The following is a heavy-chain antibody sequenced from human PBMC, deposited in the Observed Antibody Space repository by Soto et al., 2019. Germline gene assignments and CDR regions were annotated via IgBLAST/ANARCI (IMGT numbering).Heavy chain of an antibody. CDR3: ARSPYGSSSRYFDL. CDR1: GYTFTSYA. V-gene: IGHV7-4-1*01. J-gene: IGHJ2*01. CDR2: INTNTGNP. Sequence: QVQLVQSGSELKKPGASVKVSCKAAGYTFTSYAMNWVRQAPGQGLEWMGWINTNTGNPTYAQGFTGRFVSSLDTSVSTADLQICSLKAEDTAVYYCARSPYGSSSRYFDLWGRGTLVTVSS. D-gene: IGHD6-6*01.